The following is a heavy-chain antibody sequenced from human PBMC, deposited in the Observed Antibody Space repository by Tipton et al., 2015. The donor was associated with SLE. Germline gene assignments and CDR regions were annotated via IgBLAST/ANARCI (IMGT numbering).Heavy chain of an antibody. CDR1: GFTFTSSA. V-gene: IGHV1-46*01. CDR3: ARANRGDAFDI. CDR2: INPSRGTT. D-gene: IGHD2/OR15-2a*01. J-gene: IGHJ3*02. Sequence: QSGPEVKKPGTSVKVSCKASGFTFTSSAVHWVRQAPGQGLEWMGIINPSRGTTSYAEKFQGRVTMTTDTSTGTAYMELRSLRSADTAVYYCARANRGDAFDIWGQGTMVTVSS.